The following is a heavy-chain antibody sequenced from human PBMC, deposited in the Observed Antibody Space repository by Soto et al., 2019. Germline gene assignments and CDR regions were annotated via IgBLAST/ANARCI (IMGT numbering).Heavy chain of an antibody. D-gene: IGHD3-22*01. J-gene: IGHJ6*04. CDR3: ARDYDSSGYYSSGGWRFDP. CDR2: IIPIFGTA. CDR1: GGAFSSYA. V-gene: IGHV1-69*13. Sequence: SVKGSFKACGGAFSSYAISLVRQAPGQGLEWMGGIIPIFGTANYAQKFQGRVTITADESTSTAYMELSSLRSEDTAVYYCARDYDSSGYYSSGGWRFDPWGKGNTVTVSS.